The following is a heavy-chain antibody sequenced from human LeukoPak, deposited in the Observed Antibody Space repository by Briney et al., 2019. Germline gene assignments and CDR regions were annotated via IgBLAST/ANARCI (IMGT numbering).Heavy chain of an antibody. J-gene: IGHJ5*02. CDR3: AKTSYCSSTSCYRENWFDP. Sequence: GGSLRLSCAASRFTFSDYCMSWIRQAPGMGLEWLSYISSSGRTIYYADSVKVRFTISRDNSKSTLYLQMNSLRAEDTAVYYCAKTSYCSSTSCYRENWFDPWGQGTLVTVSS. V-gene: IGHV3-11*01. D-gene: IGHD2-2*02. CDR1: RFTFSDYC. CDR2: ISSSGRTI.